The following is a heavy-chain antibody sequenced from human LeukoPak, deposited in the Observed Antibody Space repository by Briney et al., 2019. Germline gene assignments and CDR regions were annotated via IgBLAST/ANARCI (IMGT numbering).Heavy chain of an antibody. Sequence: SETLSLTCTVSGGSISSSSYYWGWIRQPPGKGLEWIGSIYYSGSTYYNPSLKSRVTISVDTSKNQFSLKLSSVTAADTAVYYCARAEYSSSWYSFDYWGQGTLVTVSS. CDR1: GGSISSSSYY. CDR3: ARAEYSSSWYSFDY. V-gene: IGHV4-39*01. J-gene: IGHJ4*02. D-gene: IGHD6-13*01. CDR2: IYYSGST.